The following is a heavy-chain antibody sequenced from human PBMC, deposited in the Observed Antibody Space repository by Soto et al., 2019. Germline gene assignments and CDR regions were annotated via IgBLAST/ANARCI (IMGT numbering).Heavy chain of an antibody. Sequence: PSETLSLTCTVSGGSVSSGSYYWSWIRQPPGRGLEWIGYIYYSGSTNYNPSLKSRVSISLETSKQQFSLKLSSVTAADTAVYYCARDSRPVQIPSSNRYYYPGMDVWGQGTPVTVSS. D-gene: IGHD2-2*01. CDR3: ARDSRPVQIPSSNRYYYPGMDV. CDR2: IYYSGST. J-gene: IGHJ6*02. CDR1: GGSVSSGSYY. V-gene: IGHV4-61*01.